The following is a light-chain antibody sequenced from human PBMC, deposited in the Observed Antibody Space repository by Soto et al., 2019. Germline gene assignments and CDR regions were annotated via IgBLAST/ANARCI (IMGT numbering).Light chain of an antibody. J-gene: IGLJ1*01. Sequence: QSALTQPASGSGSPGRSITITCTGTSSDVGAYNHVSWYQQHPGKAPKLMIYDVTDRPSGVSNRFSGSKSGNTASLTVSGLQAEDEADYYCSSYTSSSTYLFGTGTKVTVL. V-gene: IGLV2-14*01. CDR1: SSDVGAYNH. CDR2: DVT. CDR3: SSYTSSSTYL.